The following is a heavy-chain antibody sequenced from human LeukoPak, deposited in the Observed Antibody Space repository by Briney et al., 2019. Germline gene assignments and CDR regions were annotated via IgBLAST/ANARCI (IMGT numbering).Heavy chain of an antibody. V-gene: IGHV3-49*04. CDR1: GFTFGDYA. D-gene: IGHD3-10*01. J-gene: IGHJ4*02. Sequence: GGSLRLSCTASGFTFGDYAMNWVRQAPGKGLEWVGFIRSKAYGGTTEYAASVKGRSTISRDDSKSFAYLQMNSLKTEDTAVYYCTRDVAGAMISDYWGQGTLVTVSS. CDR3: TRDVAGAMISDY. CDR2: IRSKAYGGTT.